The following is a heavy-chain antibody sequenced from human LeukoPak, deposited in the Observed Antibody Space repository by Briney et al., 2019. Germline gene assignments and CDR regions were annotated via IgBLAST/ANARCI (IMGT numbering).Heavy chain of an antibody. CDR3: ASLTVAASY. V-gene: IGHV3-30*03. Sequence: PGGSLRLSCAASGFTFSSYVMHWVRQAPGKGLEWVAVISYDGSNKYYADSVKGRFTISRDNSKNTLYLQMNSLRAEDTAVYYCASLTVAASYWGQGTLATVSS. D-gene: IGHD3-9*01. CDR1: GFTFSSYV. CDR2: ISYDGSNK. J-gene: IGHJ4*02.